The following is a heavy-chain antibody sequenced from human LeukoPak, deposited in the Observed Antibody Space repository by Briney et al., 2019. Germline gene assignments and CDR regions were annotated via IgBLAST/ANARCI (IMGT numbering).Heavy chain of an antibody. CDR1: GFTFSTYD. Sequence: GGSLRLSCAASGFTFSTYDMHWVRQATGKGLEWVSGIGTAGDTYYPGSVKGRFTISRENARNSLYLQMNSLRAGDTAVYYCARKKYGSGSLDYWGQGTLVTVSS. CDR2: IGTAGDT. D-gene: IGHD3-10*01. V-gene: IGHV3-13*01. CDR3: ARKKYGSGSLDY. J-gene: IGHJ4*02.